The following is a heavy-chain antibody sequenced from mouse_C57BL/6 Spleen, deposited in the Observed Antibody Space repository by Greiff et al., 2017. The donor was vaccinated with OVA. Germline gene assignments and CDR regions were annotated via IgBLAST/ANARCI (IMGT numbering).Heavy chain of an antibody. D-gene: IGHD2-4*01. V-gene: IGHV1-64*01. CDR1: GYTFTSYW. CDR3: ARSGYDYLAWVAY. Sequence: VQLQQPGAELVKPGASVKLSCKASGYTFTSYWMHWVKQRPGQGLEWIGMIHPNSGSTNYNEKFKSKATLTVDKSSSTAYMQLSSLTSEDAAVYVCARSGYDYLAWVAYWGQGTLVTVSA. CDR2: IHPNSGST. J-gene: IGHJ3*01.